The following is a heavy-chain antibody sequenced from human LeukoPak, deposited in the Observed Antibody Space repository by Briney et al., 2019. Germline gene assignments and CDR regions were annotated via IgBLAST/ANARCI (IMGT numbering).Heavy chain of an antibody. CDR1: GFTFGDYP. D-gene: IGHD2-8*01. J-gene: IGHJ4*02. CDR2: ITSKAHGGTT. Sequence: GGSLRLSCTGSGFTFGDYPMSWVRQAPGKGLEWVGYITSKAHGGTTEFAASVKGRFTILRDDSKSIAYLQMNGLKTEDTAVYYCTRKRCTSGVCPLDYWGQGTLVTVSS. CDR3: TRKRCTSGVCPLDY. V-gene: IGHV3-49*04.